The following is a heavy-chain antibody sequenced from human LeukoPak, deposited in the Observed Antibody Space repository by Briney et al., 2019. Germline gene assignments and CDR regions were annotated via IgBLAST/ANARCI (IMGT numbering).Heavy chain of an antibody. J-gene: IGHJ5*02. V-gene: IGHV3-30*03. CDR1: GFTFSSYG. D-gene: IGHD3-3*01. CDR3: ARDSFGVVIIGWFDP. Sequence: PGGSLRLSCAASGFTFSSYGMHWVRQAPGKGLEWVAVISYDGSNKYYADSVKGRFTISRDNSKNTLYLQMNSLRAEDTAVYYCARDSFGVVIIGWFDPWGQGTLVTVSS. CDR2: ISYDGSNK.